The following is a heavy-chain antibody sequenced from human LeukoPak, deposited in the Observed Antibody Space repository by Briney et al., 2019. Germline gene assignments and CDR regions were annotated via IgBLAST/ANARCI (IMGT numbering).Heavy chain of an antibody. CDR3: ASDTAMVDYYYYYGMDV. V-gene: IGHV1-69*13. CDR1: GGTFSSYA. CDR2: IIPIFGTA. Sequence: ASVKVSCKASGGTFSSYAISWVRQAPGQGLEWMGGIIPIFGTANYAQKFQGRVTITADESTSTAYMELSSLRSEDTAVYYCASDTAMVDYYYYYGMDVWGQGTMVTVSS. J-gene: IGHJ6*02. D-gene: IGHD5-18*01.